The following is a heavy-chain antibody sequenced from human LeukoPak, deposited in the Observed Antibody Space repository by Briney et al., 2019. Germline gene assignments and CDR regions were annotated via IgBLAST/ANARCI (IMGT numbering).Heavy chain of an antibody. CDR2: IIPIFGTA. CDR3: ARELGWGMIVVGSWYFDL. V-gene: IGHV1-69*06. CDR1: GGTFSSYA. Sequence: SVKVSCKASGGTFSSYAISWVRQAPGQGLEWMGGIIPIFGTANYAQKFQGRVTITADKSTSTAYMELSSLRSEDTAVYYCARELGWGMIVVGSWYFDLWGRGTLVTVSS. D-gene: IGHD3-22*01. J-gene: IGHJ2*01.